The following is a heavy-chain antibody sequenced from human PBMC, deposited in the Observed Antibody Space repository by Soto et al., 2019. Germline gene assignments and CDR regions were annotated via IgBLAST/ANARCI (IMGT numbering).Heavy chain of an antibody. D-gene: IGHD2-2*01. Sequence: LSLTCAVSGGSISSSNWWSWVRQPPGKGLEWIGEIYHSGSTNYNPSLKSRVTISVDKSKNQFSLKLSSVTAADTAVYYCGRHVSLGYCTATSCDLLSWFDAWGQGTLVTVSS. J-gene: IGHJ5*02. CDR1: GGSISSSNW. CDR2: IYHSGST. V-gene: IGHV4-4*02. CDR3: GRHVSLGYCTATSCDLLSWFDA.